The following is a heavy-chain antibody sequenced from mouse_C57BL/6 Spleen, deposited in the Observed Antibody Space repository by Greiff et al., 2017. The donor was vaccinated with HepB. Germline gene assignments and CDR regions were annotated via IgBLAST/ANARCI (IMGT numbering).Heavy chain of an antibody. CDR1: GYTFTDYY. CDR3: ARSPPDYGSSYYFDY. Sequence: VQLQQSGPVLVKPGASVKMSCKASGYTFTDYYMNWVKQSHGKSLEWIGVINPYNGGTSYNQKFKGKATLTVDKSSSTAYMELNSLTSEDSAVYYCARSPPDYGSSYYFDYWGQGTTLTVSS. CDR2: INPYNGGT. J-gene: IGHJ2*01. D-gene: IGHD1-1*01. V-gene: IGHV1-19*01.